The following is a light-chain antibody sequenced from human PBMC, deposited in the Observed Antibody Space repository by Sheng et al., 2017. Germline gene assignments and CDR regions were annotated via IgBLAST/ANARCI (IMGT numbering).Light chain of an antibody. CDR1: QGIARY. CDR3: QQLNSYPPT. J-gene: IGKJ1*01. Sequence: IQLTQSPSSLSASVGNRVTITCWASQGIARYLAWYQQKPGKAPELLIYGASTLQSGVPSRFSGSGSGTDFTLTISSLQPEDFATYYCQQLNSYPPTFGQGTKVE. V-gene: IGKV1-9*01. CDR2: GAS.